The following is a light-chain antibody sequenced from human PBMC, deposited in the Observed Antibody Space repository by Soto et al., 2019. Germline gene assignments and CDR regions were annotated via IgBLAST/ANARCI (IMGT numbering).Light chain of an antibody. J-gene: IGLJ3*02. Sequence: QTVVTQEPSFSVSPGGTVILTCGLNSGSVSSDNFPSWFQQTPGQAPRTLIYGTNIRSSGVTDRFSGSILGNKAALTITGAQANDESHYYCVLHIGSGPNWAFGGGTKLTVL. CDR2: GTN. CDR3: VLHIGSGPNWA. CDR1: SGSVSSDNF. V-gene: IGLV8-61*01.